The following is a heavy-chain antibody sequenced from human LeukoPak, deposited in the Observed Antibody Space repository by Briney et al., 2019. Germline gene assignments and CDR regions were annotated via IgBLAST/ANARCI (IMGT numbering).Heavy chain of an antibody. Sequence: GRSLRLSCAAAGRSFRIYPMHWVRHARGKGLEWVALISFDGSNKYYADSVKGRFTISRDNSKNTLYLQMNSLRAEDTAVYYCAREARGSSWYDFDYWGQGTLVTVSS. CDR3: AREARGSSWYDFDY. CDR2: ISFDGSNK. V-gene: IGHV3-30-3*01. CDR1: GRSFRIYP. D-gene: IGHD6-13*01. J-gene: IGHJ4*02.